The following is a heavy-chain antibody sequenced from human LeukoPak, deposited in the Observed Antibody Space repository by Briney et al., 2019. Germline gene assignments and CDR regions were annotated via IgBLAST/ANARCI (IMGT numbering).Heavy chain of an antibody. V-gene: IGHV3-7*01. J-gene: IGHJ5*02. D-gene: IGHD3-10*01. CDR1: GFTFSSYW. CDR3: VRDSYGSGITPFDP. CDR2: IKQDGSEK. Sequence: PGGSLRLSCAASGFTFSSYWMSWVRQAPGKGLEWVANIKQDGSEKYYVDSVKGRFTISRDNAKNSLYLQMNSLRAEDTAVYYCVRDSYGSGITPFDPWGQGTLVTVSS.